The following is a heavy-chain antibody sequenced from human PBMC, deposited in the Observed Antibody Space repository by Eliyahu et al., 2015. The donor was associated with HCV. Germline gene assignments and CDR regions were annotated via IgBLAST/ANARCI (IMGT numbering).Heavy chain of an antibody. CDR1: GFTFSNYA. Sequence: EMQVVESGGGLVQPGGSXRLSCSAXGFTFSNYAMHWIRQAPGKGLEYVSXISGNGGSTYYADSVKGRFTMSRDNSRNTLYFQMSSLRGEDTAVYYCVKDHWKYNGPVDYWGQGTLVTVSS. CDR2: ISGNGGST. V-gene: IGHV3-64D*06. J-gene: IGHJ4*02. D-gene: IGHD1-7*01. CDR3: VKDHWKYNGPVDY.